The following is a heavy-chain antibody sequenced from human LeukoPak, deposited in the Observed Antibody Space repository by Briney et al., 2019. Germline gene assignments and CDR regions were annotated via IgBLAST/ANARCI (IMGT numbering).Heavy chain of an antibody. D-gene: IGHD4-17*01. Sequence: GGSLGLSCAASGFTFSSYAMSWVRQAPGKGLEWVSAISGSGGSTYYADSVKGRFTISRDNSKNTLYLHMNSLRAEDTTVYYCEKMTAVPAGDAEGFDYWGQGTLVTVSS. CDR3: EKMTAVPAGDAEGFDY. CDR2: ISGSGGST. V-gene: IGHV3-23*01. CDR1: GFTFSSYA. J-gene: IGHJ4*02.